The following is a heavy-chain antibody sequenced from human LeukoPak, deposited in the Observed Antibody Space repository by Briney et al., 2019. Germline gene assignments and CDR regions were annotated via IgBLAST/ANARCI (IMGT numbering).Heavy chain of an antibody. CDR2: INSDGSST. V-gene: IGHV3-74*01. Sequence: PGGSLRLYCAASGFTFSSYWMHWVRQAPGKGLVWVSRINSDGSSTSYADSVKGRFTISRDNAKNTLYLQMNSLRAEDTAVYYCARVKGYYDSSGRYYFDYWGQGTLVTVSS. D-gene: IGHD3-22*01. CDR1: GFTFSSYW. CDR3: ARVKGYYDSSGRYYFDY. J-gene: IGHJ4*02.